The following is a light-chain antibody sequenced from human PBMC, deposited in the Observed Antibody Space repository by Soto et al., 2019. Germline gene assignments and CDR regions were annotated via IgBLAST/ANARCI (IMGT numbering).Light chain of an antibody. CDR1: RSNVGNNA. CDR2: YDD. V-gene: IGLV1-36*01. CDR3: AVWDDSLNGVV. J-gene: IGLJ3*02. Sequence: QSVLTQPPSVSEAPRQRVTISCSGSRSNVGNNAVNWYQQLPGKAPKLLIYYDDMLPSGVSDRFSGSKSGTSASLAISGLQSEDEADYYCAVWDDSLNGVVFGGGTKLTVL.